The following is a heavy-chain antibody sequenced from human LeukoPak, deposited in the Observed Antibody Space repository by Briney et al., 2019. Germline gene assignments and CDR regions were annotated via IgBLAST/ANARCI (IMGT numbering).Heavy chain of an antibody. CDR1: GYTFTSYG. Sequence: ASVKVSCKASGYTFTSYGISWVRQAPGQGLEWMGWINAYNGNTNYAQKLQGRVTMTTDTSTSTAYMELRSLRSDDTAVYYCAGEVAAANNCFDPGGQGTLVTVSA. V-gene: IGHV1-18*01. D-gene: IGHD6-13*01. CDR3: AGEVAAANNCFDP. CDR2: INAYNGNT. J-gene: IGHJ5*02.